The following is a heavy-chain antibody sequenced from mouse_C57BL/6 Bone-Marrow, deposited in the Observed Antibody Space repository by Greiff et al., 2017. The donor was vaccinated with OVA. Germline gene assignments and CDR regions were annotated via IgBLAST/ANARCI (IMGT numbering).Heavy chain of an antibody. CDR1: GFTFSSYA. CDR2: ISSGGDYI. CDR3: TRVGVYYYGSSSDY. D-gene: IGHD1-1*01. J-gene: IGHJ2*01. Sequence: EVMLVESGEGLVKPGGSLKLSCAASGFTFSSYAMSWFRQTPEKRLEWVAYISSGGDYIYYADTVKGRFTISRDNARNTLYLQMSSLKSEDTAMYYCTRVGVYYYGSSSDYWGQGTTLTVSS. V-gene: IGHV5-9-1*02.